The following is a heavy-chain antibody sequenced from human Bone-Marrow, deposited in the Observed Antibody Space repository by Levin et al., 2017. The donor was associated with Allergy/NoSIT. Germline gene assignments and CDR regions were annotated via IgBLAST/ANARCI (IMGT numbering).Heavy chain of an antibody. CDR3: ARQRGIEVYFDY. CDR2: IYYSGST. CDR1: GGSISSSSYY. V-gene: IGHV4-39*01. J-gene: IGHJ4*02. Sequence: RSSETLSLTCTVSGGSISSSSYYWGWIRQPPGKGLEWIGSIYYSGSTYYNPSLKSRVTISVDTSKNQFSLKLSSVTAADTAVYYCARQRGIEVYFDYWGQGTLVTVSS. D-gene: IGHD6-19*01.